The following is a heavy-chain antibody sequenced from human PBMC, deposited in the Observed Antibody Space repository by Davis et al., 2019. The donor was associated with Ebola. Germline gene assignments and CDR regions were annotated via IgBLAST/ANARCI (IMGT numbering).Heavy chain of an antibody. CDR2: IYYSGST. V-gene: IGHV4-61*08. D-gene: IGHD2-8*01. J-gene: IGHJ4*02. CDR1: GGSISSGGYY. Sequence: PSETLSLTCTVSGGSISSGGYYWSWIRQHPGKGLEWIGYIYYSGSTNYNPSLKSPVTISVDTSKNQFSLKLSSVTAADTAVYYCARDRGTTGVNYWGQGTLVTVSS. CDR3: ARDRGTTGVNY.